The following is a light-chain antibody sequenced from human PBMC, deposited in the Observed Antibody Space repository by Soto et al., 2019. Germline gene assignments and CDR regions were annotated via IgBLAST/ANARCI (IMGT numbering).Light chain of an antibody. Sequence: DIQMTQSPSSVSASVGDRVTITCRASQGLNNWLAWYQQKPGKAPELLIYATSTLQTGVPSWFSGGGSGTDFPLTISGLQPEDLATYYGQHAHSFPITFGQGTRLEIK. J-gene: IGKJ5*01. CDR1: QGLNNW. V-gene: IGKV1-12*01. CDR3: QHAHSFPIT. CDR2: ATS.